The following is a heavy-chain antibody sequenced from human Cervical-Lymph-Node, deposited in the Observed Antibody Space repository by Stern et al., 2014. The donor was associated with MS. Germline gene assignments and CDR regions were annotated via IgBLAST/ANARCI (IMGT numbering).Heavy chain of an antibody. J-gene: IGHJ6*02. D-gene: IGHD2-2*01. Sequence: VQLVESGSVVRKPGSSVNVSCKASGGTFRNFAVNWVRQAPGQGLEWVGGIIPVFGTPTYAQKFQGRVTIISDESTITVYVELSSLTTEDTAIYFCASAHPATRRGYKGMNVWGQGTTIAVSS. CDR1: GGTFRNFA. CDR2: IIPVFGTP. V-gene: IGHV1-69*01. CDR3: ASAHPATRRGYKGMNV.